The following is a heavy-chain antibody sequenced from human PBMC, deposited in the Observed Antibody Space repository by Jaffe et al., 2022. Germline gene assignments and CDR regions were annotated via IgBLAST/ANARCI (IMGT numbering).Heavy chain of an antibody. CDR3: ARTVVVAATSPYYFDY. CDR2: IYHSGST. D-gene: IGHD2-15*01. J-gene: IGHJ4*02. Sequence: QLQLQESGSGLVKPSQTLSLTCAVSGGSISSGGYSWSWIRQPPGKGLEWIGYIYHSGSTYYNPSLKSRVTISVDRSKNQFSLKLSSVTAADTAVYYCARTVVVAATSPYYFDYWGQGTLVTVSS. V-gene: IGHV4-30-2*01. CDR1: GGSISSGGYS.